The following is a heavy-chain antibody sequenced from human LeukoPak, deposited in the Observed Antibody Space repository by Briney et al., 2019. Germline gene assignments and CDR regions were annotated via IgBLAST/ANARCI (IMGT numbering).Heavy chain of an antibody. CDR1: GGSISSGGYS. J-gene: IGHJ4*02. V-gene: IGHV4-30-2*01. CDR2: IYHSGST. Sequence: SETLSLTCAVSGGSISSGGYSWSWIRQPPGKGLEWIGYIYHSGSTYYNPSLKSRVTISVDRSKNQFSLKLSSVTAADTAVYYCARVRSESDFDYWGQGTLVTVPS. CDR3: ARVRSESDFDY.